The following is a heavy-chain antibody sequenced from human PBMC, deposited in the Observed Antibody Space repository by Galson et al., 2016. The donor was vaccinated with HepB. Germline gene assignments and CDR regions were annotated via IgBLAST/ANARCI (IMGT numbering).Heavy chain of an antibody. CDR1: GYTFTSYD. V-gene: IGHV1-8*01. CDR3: ARRSFGVVSYGMYV. J-gene: IGHJ6*02. D-gene: IGHD3-3*01. Sequence: SVKVSCKASGYTFTSYDINWVRQATGQGLEWMGWMNPNSGNTGYAQKFQGRVTMTRNTSISTAYMELSRLRSEDTAVYYCARRSFGVVSYGMYVWGQGTTVTVSS. CDR2: MNPNSGNT.